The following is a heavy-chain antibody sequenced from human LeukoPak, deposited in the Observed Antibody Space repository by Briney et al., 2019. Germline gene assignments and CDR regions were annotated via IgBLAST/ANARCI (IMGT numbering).Heavy chain of an antibody. D-gene: IGHD6-19*01. V-gene: IGHV1-18*01. CDR2: ISPYNSNT. CDR3: ARDLKRGYSSGRYSWGTGSSNDF. CDR1: GYTFTSYG. J-gene: IGHJ4*02. Sequence: ASVKVSCKASGYTFTSYGISWVRQAPGQGLEWMGWISPYNSNTYYAQNLQGRVTMTTDTSTSTTYLELRSLRSDDTAVYYCARDLKRGYSSGRYSWGTGSSNDFWGQGTLVTVFS.